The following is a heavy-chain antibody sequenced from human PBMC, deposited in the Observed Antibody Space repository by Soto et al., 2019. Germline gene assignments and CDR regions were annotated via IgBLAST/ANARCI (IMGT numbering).Heavy chain of an antibody. CDR1: GFTFSSYA. Sequence: VQLLESGGGLVQPGGSLRLSCAASGFTFSSYAMSWVRQAPGKGLEWVSAISGSGGSTYYADSVKGRFTISRDNSKNTLYLQMNSLRAEDTAVYHCAKILAEYYNSSGSFDYWGQGTLVTVSS. CDR3: AKILAEYYNSSGSFDY. D-gene: IGHD3-22*01. J-gene: IGHJ4*02. V-gene: IGHV3-23*01. CDR2: ISGSGGST.